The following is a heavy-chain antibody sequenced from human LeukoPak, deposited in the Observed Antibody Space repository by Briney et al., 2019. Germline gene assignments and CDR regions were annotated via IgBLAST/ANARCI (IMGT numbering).Heavy chain of an antibody. CDR3: ARARGRGYYYGSGSSYYYGMDV. Sequence: GGSLRLSCAASGFTFNKYWMSWVRQAPGKGLEWVANIKQDGSEKYYVDSVKGRFTISRDNAKKSLYLQMNSLRAEDTAVYYCARARGRGYYYGSGSSYYYGMDVWGQGTTVTVSS. J-gene: IGHJ6*02. D-gene: IGHD3-10*01. CDR2: IKQDGSEK. CDR1: GFTFNKYW. V-gene: IGHV3-7*01.